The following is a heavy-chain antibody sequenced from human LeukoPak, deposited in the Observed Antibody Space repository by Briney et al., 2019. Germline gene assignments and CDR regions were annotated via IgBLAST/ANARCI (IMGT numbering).Heavy chain of an antibody. Sequence: GASVKVSCTASGGTFNSYTVSWVRQAPGQGLEWMGWINPSSGGTNYAQKFHGRVTMTRDTSISTVYMELSRLRSDDTAVYYCARDVGEYCSSINCHASDYWGQGTLVTVSS. CDR3: ARDVGEYCSSINCHASDY. J-gene: IGHJ4*02. CDR2: INPSSGGT. D-gene: IGHD2-2*01. V-gene: IGHV1-2*02. CDR1: GGTFNSYT.